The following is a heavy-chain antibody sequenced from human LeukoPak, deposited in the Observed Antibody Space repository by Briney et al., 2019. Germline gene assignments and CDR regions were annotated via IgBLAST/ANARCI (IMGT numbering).Heavy chain of an antibody. Sequence: GASVKVSCKASGGTFSSYAISWVRQAPGQGLEWMGGIIPIFGTANYAQKFQGRATITADKSTSTAYMELSSLRSEDTAVYYCAVLADNCYVACADYWGQGTLVTVSS. J-gene: IGHJ4*02. D-gene: IGHD2-21*01. CDR3: AVLADNCYVACADY. CDR2: IIPIFGTA. CDR1: GGTFSSYA. V-gene: IGHV1-69*06.